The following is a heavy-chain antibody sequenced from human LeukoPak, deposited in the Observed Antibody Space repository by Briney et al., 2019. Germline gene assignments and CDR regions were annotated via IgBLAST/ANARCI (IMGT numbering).Heavy chain of an antibody. D-gene: IGHD3-10*01. CDR1: GYTFTGYY. J-gene: IGHJ6*03. V-gene: IGHV1-2*02. CDR2: INPNSGGT. Sequence: ASVKVSCKASGYTFTGYYMHWVRQAPGQGLEWMGWINPNSGGTNYAQKFQGRVTMTRNTSISTAYMELSSLRSEDTAVYYCARGLGYGSGSYYQPSLRYYYYYMDVWGKGTTVTVSS. CDR3: ARGLGYGSGSYYQPSLRYYYYYMDV.